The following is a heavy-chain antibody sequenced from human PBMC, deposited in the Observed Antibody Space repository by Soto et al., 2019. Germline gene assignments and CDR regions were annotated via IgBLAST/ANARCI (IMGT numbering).Heavy chain of an antibody. CDR1: GGSFSSGDYY. Sequence: SETLSLTCTVAGGSFSSGDYYWSRIRQHPGKGLEWIGYIYYSGSTYYNPSLKSRVTISVDTSRNQFSLKLSSVTAADTAVYYCARDRRGVPAAMRWFDPWGQGTLVTVSS. D-gene: IGHD2-2*01. V-gene: IGHV4-31*03. J-gene: IGHJ5*02. CDR2: IYYSGST. CDR3: ARDRRGVPAAMRWFDP.